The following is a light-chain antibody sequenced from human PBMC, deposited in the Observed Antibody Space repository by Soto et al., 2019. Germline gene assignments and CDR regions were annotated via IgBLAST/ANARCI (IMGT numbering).Light chain of an antibody. Sequence: EIVLTQSPGTLSLSPGDRATLSCRASQSVSSSRLAWYQHKPGQAPRLLIYGTSSRATGSPDRCSGSGSGTDFTLTINRLEPEDFAVYYCQQYGSSPNTFGQGTKVEIE. CDR2: GTS. CDR3: QQYGSSPNT. J-gene: IGKJ2*01. CDR1: QSVSSSR. V-gene: IGKV3-20*01.